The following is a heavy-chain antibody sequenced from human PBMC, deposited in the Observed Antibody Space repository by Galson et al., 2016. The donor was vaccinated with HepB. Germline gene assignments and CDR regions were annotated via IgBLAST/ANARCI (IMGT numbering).Heavy chain of an antibody. J-gene: IGHJ4*02. CDR1: DFTVNSHY. CDR2: IFSGGST. CDR3: ARASISHFDF. Sequence: SLRLSCAASDFTVNSHYLTWVRQAPGKGLEWVSIIFSGGSTFYADSVKGRFTISRDDSKNTLYLQMDSLRDEDKAVDFCARASISHFDFWGQGILVTVSS. V-gene: IGHV3-53*01.